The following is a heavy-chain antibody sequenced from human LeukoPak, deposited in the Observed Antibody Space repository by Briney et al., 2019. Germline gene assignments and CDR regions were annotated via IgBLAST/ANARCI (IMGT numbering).Heavy chain of an antibody. CDR1: GXRFTTYW. J-gene: IGHJ4*02. D-gene: IGHD1-26*01. Sequence: GESLKISCKGSGXRFTTYWISWVRQMPGKGLEWMGRIDPTDSYTNYSPSFQGHVTISADRSISTAYLQWSSLKASDTAMYYCARHYGSYSTTDYWGQGTLVTVSS. CDR2: IDPTDSYT. V-gene: IGHV5-10-1*01. CDR3: ARHYGSYSTTDY.